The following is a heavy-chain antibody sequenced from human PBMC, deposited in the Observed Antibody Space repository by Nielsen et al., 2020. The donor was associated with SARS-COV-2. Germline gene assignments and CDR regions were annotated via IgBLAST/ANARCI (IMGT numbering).Heavy chain of an antibody. CDR2: IYYSGST. J-gene: IGHJ4*02. CDR1: GGSISSSGYY. CDR3: ARRYLAATDY. V-gene: IGHV4-39*01. Sequence: SETLSLTCTVSGGSISSSGYYWGWIRQPPGKGLERIGSIYYSGSTYYNPSLKSRVTISVDTSKNQFSLKLSSVTAADTAVYYCARRYLAATDYWGQGTLVTVSS. D-gene: IGHD2-15*01.